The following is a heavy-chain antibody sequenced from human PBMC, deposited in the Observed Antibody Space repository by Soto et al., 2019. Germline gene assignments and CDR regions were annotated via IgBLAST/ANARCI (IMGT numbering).Heavy chain of an antibody. D-gene: IGHD3-22*01. Sequence: LHTLSLTCAISRDTVSSNSAAWNGIRQSPSRGLEWLGKTYYRSKWFSDYAVSVRSRITINPDTSKNQFSLQLNSVTPEDTAVYYCAPARYTSGYYAGYSFDFWGQGTMGTVSS. CDR1: RDTVSSNSAA. CDR2: TYYRSKWFS. J-gene: IGHJ4*02. V-gene: IGHV6-1*01. CDR3: APARYTSGYYAGYSFDF.